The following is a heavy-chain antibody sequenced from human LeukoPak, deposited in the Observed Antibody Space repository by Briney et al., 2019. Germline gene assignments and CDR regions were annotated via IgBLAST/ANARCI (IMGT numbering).Heavy chain of an antibody. CDR2: IYYSGST. CDR1: GGSISSGGYY. Sequence: SETLSLTCTVSGGSISSGGYYWSWIRQPPGKGLEWIGYIYYSGSTYYNPSLKSRVTISVDTSKNQFSLKLSSVTAADTAVYYCARGDDSSGYYLPDYWGQGTLVTVSS. V-gene: IGHV4-31*03. J-gene: IGHJ4*02. D-gene: IGHD3-22*01. CDR3: ARGDDSSGYYLPDY.